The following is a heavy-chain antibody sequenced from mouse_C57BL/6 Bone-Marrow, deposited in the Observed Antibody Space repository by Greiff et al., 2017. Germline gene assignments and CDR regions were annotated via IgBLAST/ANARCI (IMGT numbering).Heavy chain of an antibody. D-gene: IGHD2-12*01. V-gene: IGHV1-50*01. J-gene: IGHJ2*01. CDR2: IDPSDSYT. Sequence: VQLQQPGAELVKPGASVKLSCKASGYTFTSHWMQWVKQRPGQGLEWIGEIDPSDSYTNYNQKFKGKATLTVDTSSSTAYMQLSSLTSEDSAVYYCARKDYSFWGQGTTLTVSS. CDR1: GYTFTSHW. CDR3: ARKDYSF.